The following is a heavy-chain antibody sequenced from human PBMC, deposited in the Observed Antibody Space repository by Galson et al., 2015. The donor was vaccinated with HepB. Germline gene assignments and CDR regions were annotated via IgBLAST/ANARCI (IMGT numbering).Heavy chain of an antibody. J-gene: IGHJ4*02. Sequence: SLRLSCAASGFTFSSYAMHWVRQAPGKGLEWVAVISYDGSNKYYADSVKGRFTISRDNSKNTLYLQMNSLRAEDTAVYYCARGAVIVVVPAAIPGFDYWGQGTLVTVSS. CDR1: GFTFSSYA. V-gene: IGHV3-30-3*01. CDR2: ISYDGSNK. CDR3: ARGAVIVVVPAAIPGFDY. D-gene: IGHD2-2*02.